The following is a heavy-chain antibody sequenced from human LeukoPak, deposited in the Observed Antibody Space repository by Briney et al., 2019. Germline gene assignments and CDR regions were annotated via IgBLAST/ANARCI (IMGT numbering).Heavy chain of an antibody. J-gene: IGHJ4*02. V-gene: IGHV3-74*01. CDR2: INRDGSST. CDR1: GFTFGSYW. CDR3: VRVRRDGYNYIYY. D-gene: IGHD5-24*01. Sequence: GGSLRLSCAASGFTFGSYWMHWVRHVPGKGLVWVSRINRDGSSTSYADSVKGRFTISRDNAKNTLYLQMSRLRVEDTAVYYCVRVRRDGYNYIYYWGQGTLVTVSS.